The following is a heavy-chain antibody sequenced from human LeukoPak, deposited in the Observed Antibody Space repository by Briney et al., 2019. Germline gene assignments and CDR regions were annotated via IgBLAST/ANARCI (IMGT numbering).Heavy chain of an antibody. CDR2: ISGSGGST. CDR1: GFTFSSYA. Sequence: GGSLRLSCAASGFTFSSYAMSWVRQAPGKGLEWVSAISGSGGSTYYADSVKGRFTISRDNSKNTLYLQMNSLRAEDTAVYYCXXXXXXXXXXSCYVLERYYFDYWGQGTLVTVSS. J-gene: IGHJ4*02. V-gene: IGHV3-23*01. CDR3: XXXXXXXXXXSCYVLERYYFDY. D-gene: IGHD2-15*01.